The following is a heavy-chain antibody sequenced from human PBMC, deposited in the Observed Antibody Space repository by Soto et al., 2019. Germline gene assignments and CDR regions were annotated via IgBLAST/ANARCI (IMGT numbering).Heavy chain of an antibody. V-gene: IGHV3-53*01. Sequence: PWVSRRRSCAVSGFPDRRDYMRWVREGPGKRRDWVSFIQNGENTHYTNSVRGRFTISRDNYKKTLGRQMSTQTAEYTHFYSCVRELFYGSGSRPYGVDVWGQGTMVTVSS. J-gene: IGHJ6*02. CDR2: IQNGENT. CDR3: VRELFYGSGSRPYGVDV. D-gene: IGHD3-10*01. CDR1: GFPDRRDY.